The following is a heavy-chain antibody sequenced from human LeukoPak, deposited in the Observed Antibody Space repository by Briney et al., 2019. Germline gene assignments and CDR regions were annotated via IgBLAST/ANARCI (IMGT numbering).Heavy chain of an antibody. CDR3: ARHSYTKYRGVNWYYMDV. J-gene: IGHJ6*03. Sequence: PSETLSLTCTVSGGSISSSSYYWGWIRQSPGKGLEWIGYSGNTYYNPSLKSRITISVDTSKNQFSLRLSSVTAADTAMYYCARHSYTKYRGVNWYYMDVWGKGTTVTVSS. D-gene: IGHD4-23*01. V-gene: IGHV4-39*01. CDR1: GGSISSSSYY. CDR2: SGNT.